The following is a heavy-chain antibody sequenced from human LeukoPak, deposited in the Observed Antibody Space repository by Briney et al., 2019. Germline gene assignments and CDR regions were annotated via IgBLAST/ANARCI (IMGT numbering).Heavy chain of an antibody. CDR3: AKFRGGTTTLYHFDY. CDR1: GYTFSTYA. J-gene: IGHJ4*02. Sequence: GGSLRLSCAASGYTFSTYAMSWVRQAPGKGREWVSLIHKDAVGTYYAGSVKGRFTISRDNSKNTLYLQMNSLRADDTALYYSAKFRGGTTTLYHFDYCGQGTLVAVSS. V-gene: IGHV3-23*03. D-gene: IGHD1-1*01. CDR2: IHKDAVGT.